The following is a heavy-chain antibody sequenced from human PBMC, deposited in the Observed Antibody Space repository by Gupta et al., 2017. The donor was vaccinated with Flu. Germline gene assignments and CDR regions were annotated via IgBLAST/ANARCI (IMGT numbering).Heavy chain of an antibody. CDR2: ISWNSGSI. CDR3: AKSESGYSYDGHFDY. D-gene: IGHD5-18*01. CDR1: GFTFEDYA. V-gene: IGHV3-9*01. Sequence: VQLVEPGGGLVRSGRCRRLSCDASGFTFEDYALRWVRQAPGKGLEWVSGISWNSGSIGYADSVKGRFTISRDNAKNSLYLQMNSLRAEDTALYYCAKSESGYSYDGHFDYWGQGTLVTVSS. J-gene: IGHJ4*02.